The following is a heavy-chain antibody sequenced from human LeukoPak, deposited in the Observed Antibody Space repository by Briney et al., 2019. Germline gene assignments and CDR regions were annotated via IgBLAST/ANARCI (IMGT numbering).Heavy chain of an antibody. CDR2: INTNTGNP. Sequence: GASVKVSCKASGYTFTSYAMNWVRQAPGQGLEWMGWINTNTGNPTYAQGFTGRFVFSLDTSVSTAYLQISSLKAEDTAVYYCARDYPDEGTMVTRFDPWGQGTLVTVSS. J-gene: IGHJ5*02. CDR3: ARDYPDEGTMVTRFDP. D-gene: IGHD3-10*01. V-gene: IGHV7-4-1*02. CDR1: GYTFTSYA.